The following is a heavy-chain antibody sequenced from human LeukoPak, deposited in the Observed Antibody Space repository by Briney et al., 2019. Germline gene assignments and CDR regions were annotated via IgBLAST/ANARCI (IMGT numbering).Heavy chain of an antibody. Sequence: PSETLSLTCAVYGGSFSGYYWSWIRQPPGKGLEWIGEINHSGSTNYNPSLKSRVTISVDTSKNQFSLKLSSVTAADTAVYYCARGRVYCSSTSCRRFDPRGQGTLVTVSS. V-gene: IGHV4-34*01. CDR3: ARGRVYCSSTSCRRFDP. J-gene: IGHJ5*02. CDR1: GGSFSGYY. D-gene: IGHD2-2*01. CDR2: INHSGST.